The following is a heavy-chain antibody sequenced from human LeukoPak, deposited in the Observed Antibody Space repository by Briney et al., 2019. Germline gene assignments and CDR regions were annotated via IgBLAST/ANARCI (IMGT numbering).Heavy chain of an antibody. Sequence: PGGSLRLSCAASGFTFSSYSMNWVRQAPGKGLEWVSSISSSSSYIYYADSVKGRFTISRDNAKNSLYLQMNSLRAEDTAVYYCARDRNTDFWSGYYTNYFDYWGQGTLVTVSS. CDR2: ISSSSSYI. V-gene: IGHV3-21*01. CDR3: ARDRNTDFWSGYYTNYFDY. CDR1: GFTFSSYS. D-gene: IGHD3-3*01. J-gene: IGHJ4*02.